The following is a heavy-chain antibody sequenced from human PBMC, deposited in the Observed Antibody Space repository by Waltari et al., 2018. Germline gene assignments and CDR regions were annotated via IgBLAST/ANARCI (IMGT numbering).Heavy chain of an antibody. CDR2: IYSGGST. D-gene: IGHD3-22*01. V-gene: IGHV3-53*01. Sequence: EVQLVESGGGLIQPGGSLRLSCAASGFTVSSNYMSWVRQAPGKGLEWVSVIYSGGSTYYADSVKGRFTISRDNSKNTLYLQMNSLRAEDTAVYYCARDEGYYDSSGGKGGWGQGTLVTVSS. CDR1: GFTVSSNY. J-gene: IGHJ4*02. CDR3: ARDEGYYDSSGGKGG.